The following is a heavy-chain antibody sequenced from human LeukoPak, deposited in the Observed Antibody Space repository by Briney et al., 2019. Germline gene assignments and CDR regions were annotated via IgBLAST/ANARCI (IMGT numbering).Heavy chain of an antibody. CDR3: ARSLLWFGDMDV. CDR1: GGSFSGYY. D-gene: IGHD3-10*01. CDR2: INHSGST. Sequence: SETLSLTCAVYGGSFSGYYWSWIRQPPGKGLEWIGEINHSGSTNYNPSLKSRVTISVDTSKNQSSLKLSSVTAADTAVYYCARSLLWFGDMDVWGKGTTVTVSS. V-gene: IGHV4-34*01. J-gene: IGHJ6*03.